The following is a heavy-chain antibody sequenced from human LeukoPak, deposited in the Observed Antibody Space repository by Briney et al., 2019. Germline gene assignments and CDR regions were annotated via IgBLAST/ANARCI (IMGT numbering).Heavy chain of an antibody. V-gene: IGHV3-48*04. CDR3: ARSPTHYDILTGYYPGALDY. D-gene: IGHD3-9*01. CDR1: GFTFSSYS. Sequence: GGSLRLSCAASGFTFSSYSMNWVRQAPGKGLEWVSYISSSSSSIYYADSVKGRFTISRDNAKNSLYLQMNSLRAEDTAVYYCARSPTHYDILTGYYPGALDYWGQGTLVTVSS. J-gene: IGHJ4*02. CDR2: ISSSSSSI.